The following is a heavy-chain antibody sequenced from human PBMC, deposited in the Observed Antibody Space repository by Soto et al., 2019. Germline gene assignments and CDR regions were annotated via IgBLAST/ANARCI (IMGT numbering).Heavy chain of an antibody. J-gene: IGHJ6*02. V-gene: IGHV1-69*01. D-gene: IGHD3-10*02. CDR1: GGTFSSYA. CDR3: ARGAFITMLGRYYGMDV. CDR2: IIPIFGTA. Sequence: QVQLVQSGAEVKKPGSSVKVSCKASGGTFSSYAISWVRQAHGQGLEWMGGIIPIFGTANYAQKFQGRVTITADESTSPAYMELSSLRSEDTAGYYCARGAFITMLGRYYGMDVWGQGTTVTVSS.